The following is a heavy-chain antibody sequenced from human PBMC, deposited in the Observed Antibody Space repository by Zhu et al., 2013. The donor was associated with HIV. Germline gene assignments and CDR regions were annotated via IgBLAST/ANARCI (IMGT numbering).Heavy chain of an antibody. D-gene: IGHD2-21*02. J-gene: IGHJ2*01. CDR2: IYHSGST. CDR1: GYSINSGYY. Sequence: QVQLQESGPGLVKPSETLSLTCTVSGYSINSGYYWGWIRQPPGKGLEWIGSIYHSGSTYYNPSLKSRVTISVDTSKNQFSLKLSSVTAADTAVYYCARVLGDWGNRWYFDLWGLAPWSLSPQ. V-gene: IGHV4-38-2*02. CDR3: ARVLGDWGNRWYFDL.